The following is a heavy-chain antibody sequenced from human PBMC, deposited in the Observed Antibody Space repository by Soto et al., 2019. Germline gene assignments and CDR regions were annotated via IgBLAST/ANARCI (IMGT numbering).Heavy chain of an antibody. CDR1: GYTFNMYY. Sequence: QVQLVQSGAEVRNPGASVKLSCKASGYTFNMYYMHWVRQAPGQGLEWMGVINPNGDTTTYAQRFQGRLTMTRDSSTSTVYMDLTSLRSEDTAVYYCAREGAAAARVFDNWGQGTLVTVSS. CDR2: INPNGDTT. J-gene: IGHJ4*02. D-gene: IGHD6-13*01. CDR3: AREGAAAARVFDN. V-gene: IGHV1-46*02.